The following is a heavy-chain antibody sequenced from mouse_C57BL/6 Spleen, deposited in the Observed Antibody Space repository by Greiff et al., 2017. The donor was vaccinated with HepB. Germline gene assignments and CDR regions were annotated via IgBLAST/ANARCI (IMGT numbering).Heavy chain of an antibody. Sequence: EVHLVESEGGLVQPGSSMKLSCTASGFTFSDYYMAWVRQVPEKGLEWVANINYDGSSTYYLDSLKSRFIISRDNAKNILYLQMSSLKSEDTATYYCAREGYYYGSSYYYFDYWGQGTTLTVSS. D-gene: IGHD1-1*01. CDR1: GFTFSDYY. V-gene: IGHV5-16*01. CDR3: AREGYYYGSSYYYFDY. J-gene: IGHJ2*01. CDR2: INYDGSST.